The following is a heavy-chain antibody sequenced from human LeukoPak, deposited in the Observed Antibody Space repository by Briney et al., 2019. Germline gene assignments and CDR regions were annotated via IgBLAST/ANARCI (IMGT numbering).Heavy chain of an antibody. Sequence: GGSLRLSCAASGFTVSSNYMSWVRQAPGKGLEWVSVIYSGGSTYYADSVKGRFTISRNNSKSMVFLQMNSLKTEDTAMYYCAREGRFKAQHLFDYWGQGALVIVSS. CDR1: GFTVSSNY. CDR2: IYSGGST. D-gene: IGHD2-2*01. J-gene: IGHJ4*02. CDR3: AREGRFKAQHLFDY. V-gene: IGHV3-53*01.